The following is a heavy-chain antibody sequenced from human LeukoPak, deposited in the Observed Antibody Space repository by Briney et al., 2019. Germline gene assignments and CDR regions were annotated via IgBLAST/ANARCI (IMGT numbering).Heavy chain of an antibody. Sequence: GGSLRLSCTASGFTFGDYAMSWFRQAPGKGLEWVGFIRSKAYGGTTEYAASVKGRFTISRDDSKSIAYLQMNSLKTEDTAVYYCTRVLDKAAVDVPAADGVYYFDYWGQGTLVTASS. D-gene: IGHD2-2*01. V-gene: IGHV3-49*03. CDR1: GFTFGDYA. J-gene: IGHJ4*02. CDR3: TRVLDKAAVDVPAADGVYYFDY. CDR2: IRSKAYGGTT.